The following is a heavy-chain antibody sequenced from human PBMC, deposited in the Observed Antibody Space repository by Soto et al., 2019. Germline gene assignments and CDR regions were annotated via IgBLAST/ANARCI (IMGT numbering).Heavy chain of an antibody. Sequence: QVQLVESGGGVVQPGRSLRLSCAASGFTFSNYAMHWIRRAPGKGLAWVALISAAGNNQYYTDSVKGRFTISRDNSKNTLYLQMNSLRAEDTAVYYCVRGYRSLDYWGQGTLVTVSS. CDR2: ISAAGNNQ. V-gene: IGHV3-30-3*01. CDR1: GFTFSNYA. D-gene: IGHD6-13*01. CDR3: VRGYRSLDY. J-gene: IGHJ4*02.